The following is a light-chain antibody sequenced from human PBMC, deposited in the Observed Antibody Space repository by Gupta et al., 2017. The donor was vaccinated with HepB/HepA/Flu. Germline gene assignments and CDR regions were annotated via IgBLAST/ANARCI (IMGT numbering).Light chain of an antibody. V-gene: IGLV2-11*01. CDR3: CSYAGSYTLAV. CDR2: DVS. J-gene: IGLJ2*01. CDR1: SSDVGGYNY. Sequence: VNISCTGTSSDVGGYNYVSWYQQHPGKAPKLMIYDVSKRPSGVPDRFSGSKSGNTASLTISGLQAEDEADYYCCSYAGSYTLAVFGGGTKLTVL.